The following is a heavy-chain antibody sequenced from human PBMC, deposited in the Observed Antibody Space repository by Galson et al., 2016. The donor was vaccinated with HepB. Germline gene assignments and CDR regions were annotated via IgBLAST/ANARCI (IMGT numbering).Heavy chain of an antibody. CDR1: GGSLRGYC. CDR2: INHSGST. V-gene: IGHV4-34*01. CDR3: ARGLRNDFWSGYYYGMDV. J-gene: IGHJ6*02. D-gene: IGHD3-3*01. Sequence: SETLSLTCAVYGGSLRGYCWSWIRQPPGKGLEWIAEINHSGSTNYNPSLKRRVIISLDTSRNQFSLKLSAVTAADTAMYYCARGLRNDFWSGYYYGMDVWGQGTTVTVSS.